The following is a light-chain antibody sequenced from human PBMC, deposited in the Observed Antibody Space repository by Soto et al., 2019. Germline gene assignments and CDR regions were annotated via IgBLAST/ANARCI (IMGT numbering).Light chain of an antibody. CDR3: QQSYSTLPWT. Sequence: DIQMTQSPSSLSSSVGDRVTITCRASQSISSYLNWYQQKPGKAPKLLIYAASSLQSGVTSRFSGSVAGTDFTLTIICLQPEDFATYYCQQSYSTLPWTFGQGPKVEIK. J-gene: IGKJ1*01. CDR1: QSISSY. CDR2: AAS. V-gene: IGKV1-39*01.